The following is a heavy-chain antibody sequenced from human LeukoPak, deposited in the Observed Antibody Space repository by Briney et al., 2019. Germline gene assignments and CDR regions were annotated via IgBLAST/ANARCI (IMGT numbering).Heavy chain of an antibody. J-gene: IGHJ6*03. CDR2: IIPIFGTA. CDR1: GGTFSSYA. CDR3: AGDDGSTSRPLGYYYYMDV. Sequence: SVKVSCKASGGTFSSYAISWVRQAPGQGLEWMGGIIPIFGTANYAQKFQGRVTITTDESTSTDYMELSSLRSEDTAVYYCAGDDGSTSRPLGYYYYMDVWGKGTTVTVSS. V-gene: IGHV1-69*05. D-gene: IGHD1/OR15-1a*01.